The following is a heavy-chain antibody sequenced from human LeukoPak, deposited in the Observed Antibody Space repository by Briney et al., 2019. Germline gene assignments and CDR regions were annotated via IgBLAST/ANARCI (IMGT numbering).Heavy chain of an antibody. D-gene: IGHD5-12*01. V-gene: IGHV3-30*02. Sequence: GGSLRLSCAASGFTFSSYGTHWVRQAPGKGLEWVAFIRYDGSNKYYADSVKGRFTISRDNAKNSLYLQMNSLRAEDTALYYCAKATEDIVASILRPFDYWGQGTLVTVSS. CDR1: GFTFSSYG. J-gene: IGHJ4*02. CDR3: AKATEDIVASILRPFDY. CDR2: IRYDGSNK.